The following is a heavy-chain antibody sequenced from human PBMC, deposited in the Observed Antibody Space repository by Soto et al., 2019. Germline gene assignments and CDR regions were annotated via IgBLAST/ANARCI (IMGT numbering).Heavy chain of an antibody. CDR3: AGQWAAGYGAFDP. J-gene: IGHJ5*02. D-gene: IGHD3-9*01. V-gene: IGHV4-4*02. Sequence: QVKLQESGPGLVKPSGTLSLTSAVSVASINSNSWWTWVRQAPGKGLEWIGEIHDGGTTNYNLSLKSRVTLSIDESKNQFSLDMKSVSAADTAVYYCAGQWAAGYGAFDPWGQGILVTVSS. CDR2: IHDGGTT. CDR1: VASINSNSW.